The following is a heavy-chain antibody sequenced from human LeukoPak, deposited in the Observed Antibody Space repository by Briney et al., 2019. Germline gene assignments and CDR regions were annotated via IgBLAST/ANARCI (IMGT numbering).Heavy chain of an antibody. Sequence: PGGSLRLPCSASGFTFSSYAMHWVRQAPGKGLEYVSAISSNGGSTYYADSVKGRFTISRDNSKNTLYLQMSSLRAEDTAVYYCVKDEYYDFWSGYRLDYWGQGTLVTVSS. CDR1: GFTFSSYA. CDR2: ISSNGGST. V-gene: IGHV3-64D*06. D-gene: IGHD3-3*01. CDR3: VKDEYYDFWSGYRLDY. J-gene: IGHJ4*02.